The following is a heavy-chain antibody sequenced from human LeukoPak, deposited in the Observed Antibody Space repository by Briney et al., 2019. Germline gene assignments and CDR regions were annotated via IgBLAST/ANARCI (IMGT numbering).Heavy chain of an antibody. CDR3: TTETYQFSNGWSFDY. D-gene: IGHD6-19*01. CDR2: IKGKTDAGTT. V-gene: IGHV3-15*01. CDR1: GFTFSNAW. Sequence: GGSLRLSCAASGFTFSNAWMNWVRQAPGKGLEWVGRIKGKTDAGTTDYAAPVKGRFTISRDDSKNTPYLQMNSLKTEDTAVYYCTTETYQFSNGWSFDYWGQGTLVTVSS. J-gene: IGHJ4*02.